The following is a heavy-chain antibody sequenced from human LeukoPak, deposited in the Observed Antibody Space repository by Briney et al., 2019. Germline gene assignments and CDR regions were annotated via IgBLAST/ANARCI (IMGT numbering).Heavy chain of an antibody. CDR2: INHSGNT. J-gene: IGHJ6*03. V-gene: IGHV4-34*01. CDR3: AKGGGYEAQYYYYYLDV. D-gene: IGHD5-12*01. CDR1: GGSISGYY. Sequence: SETLSLTCAVNGGSISGYYWNWIRQPPGKRLEWIGEINHSGNTNYNPSLKRRLTISVDTSQNQFSLRLNSVTAADTAVYYCAKGGGYEAQYYYYYLDVWGKGTTVTISS.